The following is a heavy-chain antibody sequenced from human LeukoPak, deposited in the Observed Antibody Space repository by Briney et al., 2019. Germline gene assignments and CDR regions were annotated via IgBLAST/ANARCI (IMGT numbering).Heavy chain of an antibody. D-gene: IGHD6-19*01. V-gene: IGHV3-7*03. J-gene: IGHJ4*02. CDR1: GITFSDYW. CDR3: AKAPSGYSSGWYGFMDH. CDR2: IKQDGSEK. Sequence: GGSLRLSCAVSGITFSDYWMTWVRQAPGKGLEWVANIKQDGSEKNYVDSVKGRFTISRDNAKNSLYLQMNSLRAEDTALYYCAKAPSGYSSGWYGFMDHWGQGTLVTVSS.